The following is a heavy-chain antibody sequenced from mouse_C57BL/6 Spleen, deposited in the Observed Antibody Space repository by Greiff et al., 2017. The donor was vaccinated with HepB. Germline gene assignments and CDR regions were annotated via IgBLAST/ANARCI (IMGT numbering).Heavy chain of an antibody. D-gene: IGHD2-1*01. J-gene: IGHJ4*01. CDR3: AKIGGNYGDYAMDY. Sequence: QVQLKESGPGLVQPSQSLSITCTVSGFSLTSYGVHWVRQSPGKGLEWLGVIWRGGSTDYNAAFMSRLSITKDNSKSQVFFKMNSLQADDTAIYYCAKIGGNYGDYAMDYWGQGTSVTVSS. CDR2: IWRGGST. V-gene: IGHV2-5*01. CDR1: GFSLTSYG.